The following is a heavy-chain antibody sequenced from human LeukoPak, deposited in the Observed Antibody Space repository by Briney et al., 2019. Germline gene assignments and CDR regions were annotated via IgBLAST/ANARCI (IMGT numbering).Heavy chain of an antibody. CDR3: ARVTGYQLLAGYFYYMDV. D-gene: IGHD2-2*01. Sequence: GGSLRLSCAASGFTFSSYWMHWVRPAPGKGLVWVSRINSDGSSTTYADSVRGRFTISRDNAKNTLYLQMNSLRAEDTAVYYCARVTGYQLLAGYFYYMDVWGKGTTVTVSS. CDR2: INSDGSST. CDR1: GFTFSSYW. V-gene: IGHV3-74*01. J-gene: IGHJ6*03.